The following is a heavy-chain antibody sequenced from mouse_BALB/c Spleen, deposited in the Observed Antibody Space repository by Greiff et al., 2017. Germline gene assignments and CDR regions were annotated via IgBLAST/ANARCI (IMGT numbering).Heavy chain of an antibody. Sequence: VQLKESGPGLVKPSQSLSLTCTVTGYSITSDYAWNWIRQFPGNKLEWMGYISYSGSTSYNPSLKSRISITRDTSKNQFFLQLNSVTTEDTATYYCARGSPYAMDYWGQGTSVTVSS. V-gene: IGHV3-2*02. CDR2: ISYSGST. J-gene: IGHJ4*01. CDR3: ARGSPYAMDY. CDR1: GYSITSDYA.